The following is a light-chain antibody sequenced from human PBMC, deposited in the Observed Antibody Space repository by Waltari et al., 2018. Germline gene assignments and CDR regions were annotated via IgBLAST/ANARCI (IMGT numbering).Light chain of an antibody. J-gene: IGLJ2*01. CDR2: KNN. CDR3: AAWDDSLSGLV. CDR1: TPNIGSNC. V-gene: IGLV1-47*01. Sequence: QSVLTQPPSAPGTPGQRVTTPCSGSTPNIGSNCVYSYQQRPGTAPKLLIYKNNQRPSGGPDRFSGSKSGTSASLAISGLRSEDEADYYCAAWDDSLSGLVFGGGTKLTVL.